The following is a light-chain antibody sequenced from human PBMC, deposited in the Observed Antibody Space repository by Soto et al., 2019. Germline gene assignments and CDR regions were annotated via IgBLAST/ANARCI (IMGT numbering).Light chain of an antibody. V-gene: IGLV7-43*01. CDR1: TGAVTSGHY. CDR3: LLYFSGAVLGV. CDR2: GTN. J-gene: IGLJ3*02. Sequence: QAVVTQEPSLTVSPGGTVTLTCASSTGAVTSGHYPNWFQQKPGQAPRALIHGTNNKHSWTPARFSGSLLGGKAALTLSGVQPEDEADYYCLLYFSGAVLGVFGGGTKLTVL.